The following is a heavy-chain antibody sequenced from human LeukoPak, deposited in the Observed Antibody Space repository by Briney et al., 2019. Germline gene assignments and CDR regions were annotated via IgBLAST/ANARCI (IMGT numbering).Heavy chain of an antibody. D-gene: IGHD5-18*01. CDR2: IYYSGTT. CDR1: GGSIVGRSHY. CDR3: ARGLKDGYGYFVDY. V-gene: IGHV4-39*07. Sequence: SETLSLTCTVSGGSIVGRSHYWGWIRQPPGKGPEWIGNIYYSGTTYSNPSLKSRVTISVDTSKNQFSLKLSSVTAADTAVYYCARGLKDGYGYFVDYWGQGTLVTVSS. J-gene: IGHJ4*02.